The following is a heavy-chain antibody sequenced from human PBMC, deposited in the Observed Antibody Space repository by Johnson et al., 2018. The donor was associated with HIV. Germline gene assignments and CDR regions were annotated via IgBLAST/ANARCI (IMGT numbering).Heavy chain of an antibody. V-gene: IGHV3-20*04. CDR3: ARDLRLGAIDAFDI. CDR1: GFTFDDYG. Sequence: VQLVESGGGVVRPGGSLRLSCAASGFTFDDYGMSWVRQAPGKGLEWVSGINWNGGSTGYADSVKGRFTIYRDNAMNSLYLQMNSLRAEDTAINYCARDLRLGAIDAFDIWGQGTMVTVSS. J-gene: IGHJ3*02. CDR2: INWNGGST. D-gene: IGHD1-26*01.